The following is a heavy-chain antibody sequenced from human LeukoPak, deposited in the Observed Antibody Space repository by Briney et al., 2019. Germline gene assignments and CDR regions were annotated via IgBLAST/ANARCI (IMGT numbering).Heavy chain of an antibody. CDR3: AKDLRYSGSLRAMDY. J-gene: IGHJ4*02. Sequence: PGGSLRLSCAASGFTFSSYGMHWVRQAPGKGLEWVAFIRHDGSNKYYADSVKGRFTISRDNSKNTLYLQMNSLRAEDTAVYYCAKDLRYSGSLRAMDYWGQGTLVTVSS. D-gene: IGHD1-26*01. CDR1: GFTFSSYG. V-gene: IGHV3-30*02. CDR2: IRHDGSNK.